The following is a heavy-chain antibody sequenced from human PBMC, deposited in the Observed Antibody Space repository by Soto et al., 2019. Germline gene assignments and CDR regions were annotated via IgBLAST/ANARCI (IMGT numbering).Heavy chain of an antibody. CDR2: IYYTGST. CDR3: ARGWNDGYYYYMDV. V-gene: IGHV4-59*01. D-gene: IGHD1-1*01. Sequence: PSETLSLTCTVSGGSISSYYWSWIRQPPGKGLDWIGYIYYTGSTNYNPSLNSRVTISVDTSKNQFSLRLRSVTAADTAVYYCARGWNDGYYYYMDVWGQGTTVTVS. J-gene: IGHJ6*02. CDR1: GGSISSYY.